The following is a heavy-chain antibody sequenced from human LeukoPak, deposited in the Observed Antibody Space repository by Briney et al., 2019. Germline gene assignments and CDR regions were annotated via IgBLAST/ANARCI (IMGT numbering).Heavy chain of an antibody. D-gene: IGHD6-13*01. V-gene: IGHV3-7*01. Sequence: GGSLRLSCAASGFTFSSYWMSWVRQAPGKGLEWVANIKQDGSEKYYVDSVKGRFTISRDNAKNSLYLQMNSLRAEDTAVYYCARGRLAAGTPYGYWGQGTLVTVSS. CDR1: GFTFSSYW. CDR2: IKQDGSEK. J-gene: IGHJ4*02. CDR3: ARGRLAAGTPYGY.